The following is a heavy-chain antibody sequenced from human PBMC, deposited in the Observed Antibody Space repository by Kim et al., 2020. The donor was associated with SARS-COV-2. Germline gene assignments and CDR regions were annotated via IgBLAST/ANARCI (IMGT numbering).Heavy chain of an antibody. D-gene: IGHD6-13*01. CDR3: ARVGSSSWSSYYYYGMDV. J-gene: IGHJ6*02. CDR1: GYTFTSYY. V-gene: IGHV1-46*01. CDR2: INPSGGST. Sequence: ASVKVSCKASGYTFTSYYMHWVRQAPGQGLEWMGIINPSGGSTSYAQKFQGRVTMTRDTSTSTVYMELSSLRSEDTAVYYCARVGSSSWSSYYYYGMDVWGQGTTVTVSS.